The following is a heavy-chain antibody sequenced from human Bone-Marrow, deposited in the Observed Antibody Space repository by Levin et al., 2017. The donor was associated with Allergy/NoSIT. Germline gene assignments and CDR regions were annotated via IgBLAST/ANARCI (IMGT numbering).Heavy chain of an antibody. J-gene: IGHJ3*02. CDR3: ARRGVYYHDSGNYFAFDI. CDR1: GGSFSGYY. V-gene: IGHV4-34*01. CDR2: IYHSGST. Sequence: PSETLSLTCAVYGGSFSGYYWSWIRQPPGKGLEWIGEIYHSGSTNYNPSLKSRVTISVDTSKNQFSLKLSSVTAADTAVYYCARRGVYYHDSGNYFAFDIWGQGTMVTVSS. D-gene: IGHD3-10*01.